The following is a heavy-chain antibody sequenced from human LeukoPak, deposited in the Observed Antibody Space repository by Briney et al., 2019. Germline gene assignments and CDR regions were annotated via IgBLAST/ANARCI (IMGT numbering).Heavy chain of an antibody. CDR2: ISGSGGST. D-gene: IGHD3-3*01. CDR3: ARDFVYYDFWSGSIAEYFQH. J-gene: IGHJ1*01. CDR1: GFTFSSYA. Sequence: GGSLRLSCAASGFTFSSYAMSWVRQAPGKGLEWVSAISGSGGSTYHADSVKGRFTISRDNSKNTLYLQMNSLRAEDTAVYYCARDFVYYDFWSGSIAEYFQHWGQGTLVTVSS. V-gene: IGHV3-23*01.